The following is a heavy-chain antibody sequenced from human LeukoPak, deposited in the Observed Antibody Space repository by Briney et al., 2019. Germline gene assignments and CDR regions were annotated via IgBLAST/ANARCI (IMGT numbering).Heavy chain of an antibody. CDR3: AKDSSLWFGELLSLRYYYYMDV. Sequence: GGTLRLSCAASGFTFSSYGMSWVRQAPGKGLEWVAFIRYDGSNKYYADSVKGRFTISRDNSKNTLYLQMNSLRAEDTAVYYCAKDSSLWFGELLSLRYYYYMDVWGKGTTVTISS. CDR1: GFTFSSYG. J-gene: IGHJ6*03. D-gene: IGHD3-10*01. CDR2: IRYDGSNK. V-gene: IGHV3-30*02.